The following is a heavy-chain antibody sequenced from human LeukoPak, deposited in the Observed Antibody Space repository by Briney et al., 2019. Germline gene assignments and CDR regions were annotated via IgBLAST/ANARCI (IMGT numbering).Heavy chain of an antibody. CDR2: ISGSGGST. CDR1: GFTFSSYA. J-gene: IGHJ6*02. V-gene: IGHV3-23*01. Sequence: GGSLRLSCAASGFTFSSYAMSWVRQAPGKGLEWVSAISGSGGSTYYADSVKGRLTTSRDNSKNTLYLQMNSLRAEDTAVYYCAKDDYGDYASGMDVWGQGTTVTVSS. CDR3: AKDDYGDYASGMDV. D-gene: IGHD4-17*01.